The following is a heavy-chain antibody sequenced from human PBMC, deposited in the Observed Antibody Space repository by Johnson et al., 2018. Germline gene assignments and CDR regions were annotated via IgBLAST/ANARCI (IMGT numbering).Heavy chain of an antibody. D-gene: IGHD2-15*01. CDR3: ARGGYCSGGSCYSVDY. CDR2: IYSGGTT. Sequence: EVQLVESGGGVVQPGRSLRLSSADSGFTVSSNYMSWVRQAPGKGLEWVAIIYSGGTTYYADSVRGRCTTPRVQSRNNVYLQMNSLRAEDTAVYYCARGGYCSGGSCYSVDYWGQGTLVPVSS. V-gene: IGHV3-53*01. CDR1: GFTVSSNY. J-gene: IGHJ4*02.